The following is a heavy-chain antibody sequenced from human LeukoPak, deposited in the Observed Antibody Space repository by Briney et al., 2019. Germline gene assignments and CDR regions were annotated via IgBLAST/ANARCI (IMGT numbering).Heavy chain of an antibody. J-gene: IGHJ3*02. CDR2: IYYSGST. D-gene: IGHD3-9*01. V-gene: IGHV4-59*08. Sequence: SETLSLTCTVSGGSISSYYWSWIRQPPGKGLEWIGFIYYSGSTNYNPSLKSRVSISVDTSKNQFSLKLRSVTATDTAVYYCARHSVLRYFDWLLIDIWGQGTMVTVSS. CDR1: GGSISSYY. CDR3: ARHSVLRYFDWLLIDI.